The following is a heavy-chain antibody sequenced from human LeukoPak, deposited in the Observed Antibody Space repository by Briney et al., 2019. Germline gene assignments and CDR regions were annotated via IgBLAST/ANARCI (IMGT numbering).Heavy chain of an antibody. J-gene: IGHJ4*02. CDR2: ISYDGSNK. CDR1: GFTSSSYA. V-gene: IGHV3-30-3*01. CDR3: ARVGSGSYYGLDY. Sequence: GRSLRLSCAASGFTSSSYAMHWVRQAPGKGLEWVAVISYDGSNKYYADSVKGRFTISRDNSKNTLYLQMNSLRAEDTAVYYCARVGSGSYYGLDYWGQGTLVTVSS. D-gene: IGHD1-26*01.